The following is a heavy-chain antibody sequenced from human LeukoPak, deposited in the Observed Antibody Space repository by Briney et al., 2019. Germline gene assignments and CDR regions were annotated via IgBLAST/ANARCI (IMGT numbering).Heavy chain of an antibody. CDR3: ARVFYYDSSGYSHNWFDP. CDR1: GGSISSYY. J-gene: IGHJ5*02. Sequence: SETLSLTCTVSGGSISSYYWSWIRQPPGKGLEWIGYIYYSGSTNYNPSLKSRVTIPVDTSKNQFSLKLSSVTAADTAVYYCARVFYYDSSGYSHNWFDPWGQGTLVTVSS. V-gene: IGHV4-59*01. CDR2: IYYSGST. D-gene: IGHD3-22*01.